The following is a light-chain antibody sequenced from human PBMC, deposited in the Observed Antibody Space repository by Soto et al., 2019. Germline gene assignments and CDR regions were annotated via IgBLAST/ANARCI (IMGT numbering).Light chain of an antibody. V-gene: IGKV1-39*01. CDR3: QHSSGVFA. CDR2: VAA. Sequence: DIQMTQSPSSLSASVGARVTITCRASQNIGTLLHWYQQRPREAPKLLIFVAATLHSGVPSRFSGSGSGTDFTLTISGLQPEDFATYYCQHSSGVFACGPGTKVDIK. J-gene: IGKJ3*01. CDR1: QNIGTL.